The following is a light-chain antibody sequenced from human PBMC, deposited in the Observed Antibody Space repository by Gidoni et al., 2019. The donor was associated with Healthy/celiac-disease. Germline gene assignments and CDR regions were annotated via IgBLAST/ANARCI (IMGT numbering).Light chain of an antibody. V-gene: IGKV3-20*01. J-gene: IGKJ5*01. CDR1: QSVSSSY. CDR2: GAP. CDR3: QQYGSSPIT. Sequence: EIGLTQSTGTLSLSPGDRATLSGRAGQSVSSSYLAWYQQKPGQAPRLRIYGAPRRASGIPDRFSGSGSGTDFTLTISRLEPEDFAVYSCQQYGSSPITFGQGTRLEIK.